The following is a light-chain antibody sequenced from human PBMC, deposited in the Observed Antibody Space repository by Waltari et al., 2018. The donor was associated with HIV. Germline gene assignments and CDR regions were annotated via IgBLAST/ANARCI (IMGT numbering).Light chain of an antibody. Sequence: QSALTQPASVSGSPGQSIVISCTGPSDDVGYYHYVSWDQQHPGKVPKLVIYDVTSRPSGVSNRFSGSKSGNTASLTISGLRADDEADYYCSSYVGSSTSWLFGGGTKLTV. CDR1: SDDVGYYHY. V-gene: IGLV2-14*03. J-gene: IGLJ3*02. CDR2: DVT. CDR3: SSYVGSSTSWL.